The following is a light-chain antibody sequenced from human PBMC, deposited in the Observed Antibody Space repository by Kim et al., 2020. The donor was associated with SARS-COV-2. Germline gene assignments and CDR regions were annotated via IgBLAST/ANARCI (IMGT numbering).Light chain of an antibody. V-gene: IGKV1-27*01. CDR3: QKYDSAPWT. J-gene: IGKJ1*01. CDR2: AAS. CDR1: QDIANY. Sequence: ASVGDGVTITCRASQDIANYLAWYQQKPGKVPKLLVYAASALKSGVPSRFSCRRSGTDFTLTISNLQPEDVATYYCQKYDSAPWTFGQGTKVDIK.